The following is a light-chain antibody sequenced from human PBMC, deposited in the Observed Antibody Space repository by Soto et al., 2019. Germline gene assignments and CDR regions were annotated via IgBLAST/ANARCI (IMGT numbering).Light chain of an antibody. Sequence: EIVLTQSPGTLSLSPGERATLSCRASQSVSSSYLAWYQQKPGQAPRLLIYGASSRATGIPDRFSGSGSGTEFTLTISSLQSEDFATYYCQQSYSPPPTFGQGTKVDIK. V-gene: IGKV3-20*01. CDR3: QQSYSPPPT. CDR2: GAS. CDR1: QSVSSSY. J-gene: IGKJ2*01.